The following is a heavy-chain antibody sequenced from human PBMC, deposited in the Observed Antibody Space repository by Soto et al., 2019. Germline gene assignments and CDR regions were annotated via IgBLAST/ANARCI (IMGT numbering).Heavy chain of an antibody. V-gene: IGHV1-3*01. J-gene: IGHJ4*02. Sequence: SSVKVSFKSSGYTFTSYAMHWVLQAPGQRLEWMGWINAGNGNTKYSQKFQGRVTITRGTSASTAYMELSSLRSEDTAVYYCARHSSGWYRGNFDYWGQGTLVTVSS. D-gene: IGHD6-19*01. CDR1: GYTFTSYA. CDR3: ARHSSGWYRGNFDY. CDR2: INAGNGNT.